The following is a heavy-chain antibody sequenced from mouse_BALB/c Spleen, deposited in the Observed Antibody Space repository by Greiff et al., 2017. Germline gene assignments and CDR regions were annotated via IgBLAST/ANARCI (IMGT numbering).Heavy chain of an antibody. CDR3: ARGGYDYDNGYYAMDY. V-gene: IGHV5-6-5*01. CDR1: GFTFSSYA. J-gene: IGHJ4*01. Sequence: DVHLVESGGGLVKPGGSLKLSCAASGFTFSSYAMSWVRQTPEKRLEWVASISSGGSTYYPDSVKGRFTISRDNARNILYLQMSSLRSEDTAMYYCARGGYDYDNGYYAMDYWGQGTSVTVSS. D-gene: IGHD2-4*01. CDR2: ISSGGST.